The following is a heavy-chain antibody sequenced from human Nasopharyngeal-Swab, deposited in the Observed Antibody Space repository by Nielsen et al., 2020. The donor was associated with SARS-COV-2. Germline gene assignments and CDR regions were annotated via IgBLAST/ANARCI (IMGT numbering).Heavy chain of an antibody. D-gene: IGHD6-13*01. CDR2: ITGNGDTT. Sequence: EGSLRLSCAASGFTFSSYSMSWLRQAPGKGLEWVSTITGNGDTTYYADSVKGRFTISRDNSENTVYLQMNSLRAEDTALYHCARPLSRDSTWTTEANWFDPWGQGTLVTVSS. V-gene: IGHV3-23*01. CDR3: ARPLSRDSTWTTEANWFDP. J-gene: IGHJ5*02. CDR1: GFTFSSYS.